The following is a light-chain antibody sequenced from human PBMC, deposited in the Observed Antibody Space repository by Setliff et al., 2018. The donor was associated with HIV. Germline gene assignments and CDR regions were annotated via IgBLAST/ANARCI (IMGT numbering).Light chain of an antibody. J-gene: IGLJ1*01. CDR1: SSDVGGYNS. Sequence: QSVLPQPASVSGSPGQSITISCTGTSSDVGGYNSVSWYQQHPGKAPKLMIYDVSNRPSGVSNRFSVSKSGNTASLTSSGLQAEDEADYYCSSYTSSNTLVFGTGTKVTGL. V-gene: IGLV2-14*01. CDR3: SSYTSSNTLV. CDR2: DVS.